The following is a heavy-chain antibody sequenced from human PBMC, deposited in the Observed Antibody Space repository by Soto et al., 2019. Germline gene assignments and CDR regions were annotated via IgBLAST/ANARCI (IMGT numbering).Heavy chain of an antibody. V-gene: IGHV1-46*01. CDR2: INPSGGST. CDR1: GYTFTSYY. Sequence: ASVKVSCKASGYTFTSYYMHWVRQAPGRGLEWMGIINPSGGSTSYAQKFQGRVTMTRDTSTSTVYMELSSLRSEDTAVYYCARDPEVTHYYYYYGMDVWGQGTTVTVSS. D-gene: IGHD4-4*01. J-gene: IGHJ6*02. CDR3: ARDPEVTHYYYYYGMDV.